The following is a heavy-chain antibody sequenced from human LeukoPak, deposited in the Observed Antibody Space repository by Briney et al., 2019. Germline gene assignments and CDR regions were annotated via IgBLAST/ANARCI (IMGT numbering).Heavy chain of an antibody. CDR1: GGSFSGYY. CDR2: INHSGST. V-gene: IGHV4-34*01. J-gene: IGHJ5*02. CDR3: ARGAVRVWYYYDSSGYNWFDP. Sequence: SGTLSLTCAVYGGSFSGYYWSWIRQPPGKGLEWIGEINHSGSTNYNPSLKSRVTISVDTSKNQFSLKLSSVTAADTAVYYCARGAVRVWYYYDSSGYNWFDPWGQGTLVTVSS. D-gene: IGHD3-22*01.